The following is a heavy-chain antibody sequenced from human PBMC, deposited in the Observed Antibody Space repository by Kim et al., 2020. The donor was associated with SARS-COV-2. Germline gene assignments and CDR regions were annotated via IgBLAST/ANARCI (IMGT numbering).Heavy chain of an antibody. D-gene: IGHD6-19*01. CDR1: GGSISSSSYY. CDR2: IYYSGST. Sequence: SETLSLTCTVSGGSISSSSYYWGWIRQPPGKGLEWIGSIYYSGSTYYNPSLKSRVTISVDTSKNQFSLKLSSVTAADTAVYYCARRAWSSGWYHWFDPWGQGTLVTVSS. V-gene: IGHV4-39*01. CDR3: ARRAWSSGWYHWFDP. J-gene: IGHJ5*02.